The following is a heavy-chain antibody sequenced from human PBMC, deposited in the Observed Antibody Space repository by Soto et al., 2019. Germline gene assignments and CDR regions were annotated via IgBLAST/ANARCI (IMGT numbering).Heavy chain of an antibody. CDR1: GFSFSSYT. V-gene: IGHV3-21*06. D-gene: IGHD2-15*01. J-gene: IGHJ5*01. Sequence: GGSLRLSCTASGFSFSSYTMNWVRQAPGKGLQWVASITNRGTHTYSADSVKGRFTISRDNDKNSLYLQMNNLRAEDMATYYCARAHEVAWFDSWGLGTLVTVSS. CDR3: ARAHEVAWFDS. CDR2: ITNRGTHT.